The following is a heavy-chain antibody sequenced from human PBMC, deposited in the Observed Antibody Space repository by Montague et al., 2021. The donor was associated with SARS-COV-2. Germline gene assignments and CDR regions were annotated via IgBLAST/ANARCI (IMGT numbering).Heavy chain of an antibody. CDR3: ARSRGNLQWPFYYYYGMDV. CDR1: GGSISSINW. Sequence: SETLSLTCAVSGGSISSINWSCLVRQPPGKGLEWIGEIYHSGSTNYNPSLKSRLTISVDKSKNQFSLKLSAVTAAATAVYYCARSRGNLQWPFYYYYGMDVWGQGTTVTVSS. J-gene: IGHJ6*02. CDR2: IYHSGST. V-gene: IGHV4-4*02. D-gene: IGHD6-19*01.